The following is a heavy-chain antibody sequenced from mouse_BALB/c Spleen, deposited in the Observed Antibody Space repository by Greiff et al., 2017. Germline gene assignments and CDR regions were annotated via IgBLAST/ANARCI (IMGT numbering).Heavy chain of an antibody. J-gene: IGHJ2*01. CDR3: ARSYYPYFDY. CDR2: IYPYNGGT. Sequence: VHVKQSGPELVKPGASVKISCKASGYTFTDYNMHWVKQSHGKSLEWIGYIYPYNGGTGYNQKFKSKATLTVDNSSSTAYMELRSLTSEDSAVYYCARSYYPYFDYWGQGTTLTVSS. D-gene: IGHD2-10*01. CDR1: GYTFTDYN. V-gene: IGHV1S29*02.